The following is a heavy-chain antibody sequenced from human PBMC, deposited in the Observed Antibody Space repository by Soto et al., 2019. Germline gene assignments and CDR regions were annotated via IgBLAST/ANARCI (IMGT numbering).Heavy chain of an antibody. Sequence: QVQMVQSGAEVKKPWASVKVSCKASGYTFGSYAITWVRRGPGQGLEWMGWISGNNGNTNYAQKFQGRVTMTTDTFTSTAFLEMRTMRPAGPALYYWARTVGSITPGHFWGEGTLVTVSS. CDR2: ISGNNGNT. J-gene: IGHJ4*02. D-gene: IGHD1-26*01. CDR3: ARTVGSITPGHF. V-gene: IGHV1-18*04. CDR1: GYTFGSYA.